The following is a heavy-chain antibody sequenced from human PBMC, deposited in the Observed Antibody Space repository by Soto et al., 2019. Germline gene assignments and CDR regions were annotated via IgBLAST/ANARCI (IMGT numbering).Heavy chain of an antibody. CDR1: GFTFSDHY. CDR3: TINYYDTSGYSIDI. CDR2: TRNKGNSYST. Sequence: PGGSLRLSFAASGFTFSDHYMDWVRQSPGKGLEWVGRTRNKGNSYSTEYAASVKGRFTISRDDSKNSLYLQMNSLKTEDTAVYYCTINYYDTSGYSIDIWGQGTMVTVSS. J-gene: IGHJ3*02. V-gene: IGHV3-72*01. D-gene: IGHD3-22*01.